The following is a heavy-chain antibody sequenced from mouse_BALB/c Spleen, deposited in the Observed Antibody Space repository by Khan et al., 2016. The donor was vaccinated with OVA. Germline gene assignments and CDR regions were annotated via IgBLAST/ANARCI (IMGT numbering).Heavy chain of an antibody. CDR1: GFNIRDYY. V-gene: IGHV14-1*02. CDR2: IDPENGKT. Sequence: VQLKESGAELVRPGALVKLSCKASGFNIRDYYMRWMKQRPEQGLEWIGWIDPENGKTIYDPKFQGKASIKADTSSNTTYLQLNSLTSEDTAGYYCARSGYFSWFSYWGPGTLVTVSA. J-gene: IGHJ3*01. CDR3: ARSGYFSWFSY. D-gene: IGHD1-1*01.